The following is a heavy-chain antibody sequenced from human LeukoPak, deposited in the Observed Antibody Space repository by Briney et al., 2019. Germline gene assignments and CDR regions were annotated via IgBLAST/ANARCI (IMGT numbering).Heavy chain of an antibody. CDR2: IYYSGST. CDR3: ARGLWFGDENPPYFDY. CDR1: GGSISSYY. J-gene: IGHJ4*02. Sequence: SETLSLTCTVSGGSISSYYWSWIRQPPGKGPEWIGYIYYSGSTNYNPSLKGRVTISIDTSKNQFSLKLSSVTAADTAVYYCARGLWFGDENPPYFDYWGQGTLVTVSS. V-gene: IGHV4-59*08. D-gene: IGHD3-10*01.